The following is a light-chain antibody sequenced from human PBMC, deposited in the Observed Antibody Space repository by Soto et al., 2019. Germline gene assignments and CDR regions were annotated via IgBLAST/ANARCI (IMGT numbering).Light chain of an antibody. V-gene: IGLV2-8*01. Sequence: QSALTQPPSASGSPGQSVTISCTGTSSDAGGYNYGSCYQQHPGKAPKLMIYEVSKGPSGVPDRFSGSKSGNTASLTVSGLQAEDEGDYYCSSYAGSNNPVVFGGGTTLTV. J-gene: IGLJ2*01. CDR3: SSYAGSNNPVV. CDR2: EVS. CDR1: SSDAGGYNY.